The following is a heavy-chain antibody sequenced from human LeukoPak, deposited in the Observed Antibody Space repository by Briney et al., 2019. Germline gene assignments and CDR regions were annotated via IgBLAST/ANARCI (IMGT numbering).Heavy chain of an antibody. CDR2: IRYDGSNY. CDR1: GFTYGSYG. CDR3: VKGNTDFKN. Sequence: PGGSLRLSWAASGFTYGSYGMHWVRQAPGKGLEWVAFIRYDGSNYDYADSGKGRFTISRDNSKNTLYLQMNSLRADDTAVYYCVKGNTDFKNWGQGTLVTVSP. J-gene: IGHJ4*02. V-gene: IGHV3-30*02. D-gene: IGHD3-3*01.